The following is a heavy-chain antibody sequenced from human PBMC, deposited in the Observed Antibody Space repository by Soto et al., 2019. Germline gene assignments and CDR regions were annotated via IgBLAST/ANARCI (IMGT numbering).Heavy chain of an antibody. D-gene: IGHD3-22*01. Sequence: QVYLVQSGAVVKKPGASVTVSCKTSGYSYPSFDIHWIRQAPGQRPEWMGVNSNAGSCSTKYSQKFQDRLTRSGDKRATTGFMALSSLTSEDTAIYYCASESSHYQDAFQNWGQGPPVTVSA. J-gene: IGHJ4*02. CDR2: SNAGSCST. V-gene: IGHV1-3*01. CDR3: ASESSHYQDAFQN. CDR1: GYSYPSFD.